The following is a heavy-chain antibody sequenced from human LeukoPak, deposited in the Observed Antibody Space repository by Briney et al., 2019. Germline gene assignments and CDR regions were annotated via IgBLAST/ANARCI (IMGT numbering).Heavy chain of an antibody. J-gene: IGHJ3*02. Sequence: PGGSLRLSCAASGLTVSSNCMTWIRQAPGKGLEWVSYISSSAGTIYYGDSVKGRFTISRDNAKNSLYLQMNSLRAEDTAVYYCAGGFGVVITYDAFDIWGQGTMVTVSS. V-gene: IGHV3-11*04. CDR3: AGGFGVVITYDAFDI. CDR1: GLTVSSNC. D-gene: IGHD3-3*01. CDR2: ISSSAGTI.